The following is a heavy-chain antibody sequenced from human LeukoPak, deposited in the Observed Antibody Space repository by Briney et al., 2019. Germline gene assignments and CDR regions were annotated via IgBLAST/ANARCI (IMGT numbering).Heavy chain of an antibody. D-gene: IGHD6-19*01. CDR1: GFSLSTSGVC. CDR2: IDWDDDK. V-gene: IGHV2-70*11. J-gene: IGHJ4*02. Sequence: SGPTLVNPTQTLTLTCTFSGFSLSTSGVCVSWIRQPPVKALEWLARIDWDDDKYYSTSLKTRLTISKDTSKNQVVLIMTNMDPVDTATYYCARIYSSGWSNDYWGQGTLVTVSS. CDR3: ARIYSSGWSNDY.